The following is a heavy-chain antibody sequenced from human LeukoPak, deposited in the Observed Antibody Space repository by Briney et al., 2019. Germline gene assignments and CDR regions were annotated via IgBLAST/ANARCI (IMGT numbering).Heavy chain of an antibody. V-gene: IGHV3-23*01. D-gene: IGHD3-10*01. J-gene: IGHJ4*02. CDR1: GISLSNYA. CDR3: AKRGVVIRGLLVIGYQQEAYHYDF. Sequence: GGSLRLSRVVSGISLSNYAMTWVRQAPGRGLEWVSYISERGGSTTYADSVKGRFTISRDTSLNTLYLQMNNLRAEDTAVYFCAKRGVVIRGLLVIGYQQEAYHYDFWGQGVLVAVSS. CDR2: ISERGGST.